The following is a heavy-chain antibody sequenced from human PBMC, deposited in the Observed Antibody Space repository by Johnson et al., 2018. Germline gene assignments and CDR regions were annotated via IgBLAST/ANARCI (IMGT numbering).Heavy chain of an antibody. CDR1: GFTFSSYG. CDR3: ARDISYSSWYEGGAFDI. V-gene: IGHV3-30*03. CDR2: ISYAGSNK. D-gene: IGHD6-13*01. J-gene: IGHJ3*02. Sequence: QVQLQESGGGVVQPGRSLRLSCAASGFTFSSYGMHWVRQAPGKGLEWVAGISYAGSNKYYADSVKGRFTISRDNSKNTLYLQMNSLSAEDTAVYYCARDISYSSWYEGGAFDIWGQGTMVTVSS.